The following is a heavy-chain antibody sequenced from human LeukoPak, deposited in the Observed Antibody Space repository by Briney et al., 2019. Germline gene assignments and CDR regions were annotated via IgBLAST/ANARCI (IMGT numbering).Heavy chain of an antibody. CDR2: INHSGST. Sequence: GSLRLSCAASGFTFSNYWMHWVRQAPGKGLEWIGEINHSGSTNYNPSLKSRVTISVDTSKNQFSLKLSSVTAADTAVYYCARRYSSSWYPSYWFDPWGQGTLVTVSS. CDR1: GFTFSNYW. J-gene: IGHJ5*02. V-gene: IGHV4-34*01. D-gene: IGHD6-13*01. CDR3: ARRYSSSWYPSYWFDP.